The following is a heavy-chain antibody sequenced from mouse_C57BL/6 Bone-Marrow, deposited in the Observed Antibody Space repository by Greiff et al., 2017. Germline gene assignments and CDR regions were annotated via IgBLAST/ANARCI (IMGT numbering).Heavy chain of an antibody. D-gene: IGHD1-1*01. Sequence: VPLQQPGAELLKPGASVKLSCKASGYTFTSYWMHWVKHRPGQGLEWIGMVHPNSGSTNYNEKFKSKATLTVDKSSSTAYMHLNSLTSENSAVYCCGRGIYHYYGSPVFEGWGKGTTLTVAS. CDR3: GRGIYHYYGSPVFEG. V-gene: IGHV1-64*01. CDR1: GYTFTSYW. J-gene: IGHJ2*01. CDR2: VHPNSGST.